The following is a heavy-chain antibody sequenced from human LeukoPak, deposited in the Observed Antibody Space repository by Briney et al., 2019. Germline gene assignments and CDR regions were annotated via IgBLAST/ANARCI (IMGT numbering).Heavy chain of an antibody. D-gene: IGHD3-22*01. CDR1: GFTFSSYW. CDR2: IQQGGSEK. CDR3: ARARSSVTAPDY. Sequence: GGSLRLSCAASGFTFSSYWMSWVRQAPGKGLEWVANIQQGGSEKYYVDSVKGRFTISRDNAKNSLFLQMNSLRAEDTAVYYCARARSSVTAPDYWGQGTLVTVSS. J-gene: IGHJ4*02. V-gene: IGHV3-7*05.